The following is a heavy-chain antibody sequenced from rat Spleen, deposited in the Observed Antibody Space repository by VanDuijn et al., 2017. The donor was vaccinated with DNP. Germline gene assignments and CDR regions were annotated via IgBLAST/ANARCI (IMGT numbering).Heavy chain of an antibody. CDR2: INTGSGGT. CDR3: ARSGYYAMDA. CDR1: GYTFTSYY. Sequence: QIQLQQSGAELAKPGSSVKISCKASGYTFTSYYISWIKQATGQGLEYVGYINTGSGGTKCNEKFKGKATLTVDKSSSTAFMQLSSLTPDDSAVYYCARSGYYAMDAWGQGTSVTVSS. V-gene: IGHV1-43*01. J-gene: IGHJ4*01. D-gene: IGHD4-3*01.